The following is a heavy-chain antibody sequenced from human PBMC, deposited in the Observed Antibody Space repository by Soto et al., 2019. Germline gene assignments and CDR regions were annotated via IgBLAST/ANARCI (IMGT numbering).Heavy chain of an antibody. CDR2: ISGSGGNT. V-gene: IGHV3-23*01. CDR3: AKQPTTGYYIWDY. D-gene: IGHD3-9*01. Sequence: PGGSLRLSCAASGFTFSSYAMNWVRQAPGKGLEWVSAISGSGGNTYYADPVKGRFTISRDNSKNTLYLQMSTLRAEDTAVYYCAKQPTTGYYIWDYWGQGTLVTVSS. CDR1: GFTFSSYA. J-gene: IGHJ4*02.